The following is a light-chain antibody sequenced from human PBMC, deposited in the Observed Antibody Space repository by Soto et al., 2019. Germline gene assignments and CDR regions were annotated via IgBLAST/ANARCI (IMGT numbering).Light chain of an antibody. CDR1: QSVNSIY. V-gene: IGKV3-20*01. Sequence: EIVLTQSPGTLSLSPGERAILSCRASQSVNSIYLTWYQQKPGQAPRPLIYGASSRATGIPDRFSGSGSGTDLTLTISRLEPEDFAVYYCQQYGNSVWTFGQGTKV. CDR3: QQYGNSVWT. CDR2: GAS. J-gene: IGKJ1*01.